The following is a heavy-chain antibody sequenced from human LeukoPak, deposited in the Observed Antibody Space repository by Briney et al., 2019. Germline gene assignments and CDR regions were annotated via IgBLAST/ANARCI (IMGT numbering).Heavy chain of an antibody. V-gene: IGHV1-2*02. CDR3: ERGDIVVVPAANPFDY. CDR1: GYTFTGYY. D-gene: IGHD2-2*01. CDR2: INPNSGGT. J-gene: IGHJ4*02. Sequence: ASVKVSCKASGYTFTGYYMHWVRQAPGQGLEWMGWINPNSGGTNYAQKFQGRVTMTRDASTSTAAMELSSLRSDDTAVYYCERGDIVVVPAANPFDYWGQGTLVTVSS.